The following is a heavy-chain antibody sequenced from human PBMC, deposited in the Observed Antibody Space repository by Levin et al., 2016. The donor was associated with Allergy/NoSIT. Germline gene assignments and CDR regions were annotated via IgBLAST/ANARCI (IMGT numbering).Heavy chain of an antibody. D-gene: IGHD2-2*01. V-gene: IGHV1-2*02. CDR2: IDPHSGGT. J-gene: IGHJ6*02. CDR1: GYTFTGYY. Sequence: ASVKVSCKASGYTFTGYYIHWVRQAPGQGLEWMAWIDPHSGGTNSAQKFQGRVSMTRDTSISVVYMELNRLTSDDTAVYYCAREGLRGGCSNTKCYVGEDVWGHGTTVTVSS. CDR3: AREGLRGGCSNTKCYVGEDV.